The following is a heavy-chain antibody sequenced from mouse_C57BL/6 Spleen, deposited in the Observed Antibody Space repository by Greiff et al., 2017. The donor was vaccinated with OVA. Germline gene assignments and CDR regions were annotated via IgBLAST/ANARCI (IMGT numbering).Heavy chain of an antibody. J-gene: IGHJ3*01. CDR3: AVTTVVDSWFAY. V-gene: IGHV1-81*01. CDR2: IYPRSGNT. D-gene: IGHD1-1*01. CDR1: GYTFTSYG. Sequence: VMLVESGAELARPGASVKLSCKASGYTFTSYGISWVKQRTGQGLEWIGEIYPRSGNTYYNEKFKGKATLTADKSSSTAYMELRSLTSEDSAVYFCAVTTVVDSWFAYWGQGTLVTVSA.